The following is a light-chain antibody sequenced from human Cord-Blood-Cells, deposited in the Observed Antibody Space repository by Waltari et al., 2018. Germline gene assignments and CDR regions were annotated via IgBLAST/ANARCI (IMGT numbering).Light chain of an antibody. J-gene: IGLJ1*01. CDR3: SSYTSSSTLV. V-gene: IGLV2-14*01. CDR2: DVS. Sequence: QSALTQPASVSGSPGQSLPISCTGTSSDVGGYNYVPWYQQHPGKAPKLMIYDVSNRPSGVSNRFSGSKSGNTASLTISGLQAEDEADYYCSSYTSSSTLVFGTGTKVTVL. CDR1: SSDVGGYNY.